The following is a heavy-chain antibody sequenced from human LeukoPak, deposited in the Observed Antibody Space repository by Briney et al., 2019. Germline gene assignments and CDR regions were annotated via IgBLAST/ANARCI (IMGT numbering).Heavy chain of an antibody. CDR1: GFTFSSYA. J-gene: IGHJ4*02. CDR3: AAPGSSFGY. D-gene: IGHD2-15*01. CDR2: ISYDGSNK. V-gene: IGHV3-30-3*01. Sequence: GRSLRLSCAASGFTFSSYAMHWVRQAPGKGLEWVAVISYDGSNKYYADSVKGRFTISRDNSKNTLYLQMNSLRAEDTAVYYCAAPGSSFGYWGQGTLVTVSS.